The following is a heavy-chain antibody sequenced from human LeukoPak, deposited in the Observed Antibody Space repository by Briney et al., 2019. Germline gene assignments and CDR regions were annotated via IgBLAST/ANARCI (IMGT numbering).Heavy chain of an antibody. J-gene: IGHJ1*01. CDR3: ARSGELLPTEYFQH. D-gene: IGHD1-26*01. CDR2: INPNSGGT. Sequence: ASVKVSCKASGYTFTGYYMHWVRQAPGQGLEWMGWINPNSGGTNYAQKFQGRVTTTRDTSISTAYMELSRLRSDDTAVYYCARSGELLPTEYFQHWGQGTLVTVSS. V-gene: IGHV1-2*02. CDR1: GYTFTGYY.